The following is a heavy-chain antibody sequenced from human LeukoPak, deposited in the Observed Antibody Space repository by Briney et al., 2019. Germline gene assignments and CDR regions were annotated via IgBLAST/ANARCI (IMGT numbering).Heavy chain of an antibody. CDR3: VRDWSRGYFDY. V-gene: IGHV3-48*02. J-gene: IGHJ4*02. CDR2: ISSLSAI. D-gene: IGHD3-3*01. CDR1: GFSFSSYS. Sequence: GGSLRLSCAAPGFSFSSYSMNWVRQAPGKGLQWVSYISSLSAIYYTDSVKGRFTISRDNAQNSLHLQMNSLRDEDTAVYYCVRDWSRGYFDYWGQGTLVTVSS.